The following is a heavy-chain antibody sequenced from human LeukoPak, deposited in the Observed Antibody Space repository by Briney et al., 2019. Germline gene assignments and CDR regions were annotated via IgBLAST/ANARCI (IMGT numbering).Heavy chain of an antibody. D-gene: IGHD2-8*01. CDR3: ARRFCTNGVCYHDRSAFDI. Sequence: ASVKVSCKVSGYTLTELSMHWVRQAPGKGLEWMGGFDPEDGETNYAQKLQGRVTITADKSTSTAYMALSSLRSEDTAVYYCARRFCTNGVCYHDRSAFDIWGQGTMVTVSS. V-gene: IGHV1-24*01. J-gene: IGHJ3*02. CDR1: GYTLTELS. CDR2: FDPEDGET.